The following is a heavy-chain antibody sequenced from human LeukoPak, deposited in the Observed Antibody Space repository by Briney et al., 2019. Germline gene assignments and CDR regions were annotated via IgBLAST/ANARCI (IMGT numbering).Heavy chain of an antibody. D-gene: IGHD2-15*01. V-gene: IGHV5-51*01. Sequence: GESLKISCMGSGYSFTSYWIGWVRQRPGKGLEWMGIIYPGDSDTRYSPSFQGQVTISADKSISTAYLQWSRLKASDPGMYYCARVPYCSGGSCLDNWFDPWGQGTLVTVSS. CDR2: IYPGDSDT. CDR1: GYSFTSYW. J-gene: IGHJ5*02. CDR3: ARVPYCSGGSCLDNWFDP.